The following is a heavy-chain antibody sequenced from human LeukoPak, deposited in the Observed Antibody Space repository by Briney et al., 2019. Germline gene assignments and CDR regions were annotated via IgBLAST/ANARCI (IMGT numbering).Heavy chain of an antibody. CDR3: ARDPEIAVAGAYGMDV. D-gene: IGHD6-19*01. CDR1: GFTFSDYY. Sequence: GGSLRLSCAASGFTFSDYYMSWIRQAPETGLEWLSYTSPSGGTIYYTDSVKGRFTMSRDNAQNALYLEMNSLRAEDTAVYYCARDPEIAVAGAYGMDVWGQGTTVTVSS. J-gene: IGHJ6*02. CDR2: TSPSGGTI. V-gene: IGHV3-11*04.